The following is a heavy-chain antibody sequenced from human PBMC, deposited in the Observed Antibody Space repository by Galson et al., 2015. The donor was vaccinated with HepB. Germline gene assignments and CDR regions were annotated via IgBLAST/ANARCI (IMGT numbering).Heavy chain of an antibody. J-gene: IGHJ6*02. CDR2: ISSSSSTI. CDR3: ASQTEGVYDFWSGYYSKQDHYYGMDV. Sequence: SLRLSCAASGFTFSSYSMNWVRQAPGKGLEWVSYISSSSSTIYYADSVKGRFTISRDNAKNSLYLQMNSLRDEDTAVYYCASQTEGVYDFWSGYYSKQDHYYGMDVWGQGTTVTVSS. V-gene: IGHV3-48*02. CDR1: GFTFSSYS. D-gene: IGHD3-3*01.